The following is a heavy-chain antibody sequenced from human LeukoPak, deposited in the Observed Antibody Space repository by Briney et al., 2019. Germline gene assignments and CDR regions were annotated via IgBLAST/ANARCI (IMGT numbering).Heavy chain of an antibody. Sequence: PSETLSLTCTVSGGSISSYYWSWIRQPPGKGLEWIGYIYYSGSTNYNPSLKSRVTISVDTSKNQFSLRLSSVTAADTAVYYCARQETYNWFDPWGQGTLVTVSS. CDR3: ARQETYNWFDP. V-gene: IGHV4-59*01. J-gene: IGHJ5*02. CDR2: IYYSGST. CDR1: GGSISSYY.